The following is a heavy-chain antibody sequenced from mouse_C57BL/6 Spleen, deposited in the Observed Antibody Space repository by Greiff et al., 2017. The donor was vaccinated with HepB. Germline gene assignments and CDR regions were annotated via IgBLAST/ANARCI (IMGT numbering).Heavy chain of an antibody. CDR2: IDPSDSET. J-gene: IGHJ4*01. D-gene: IGHD1-1*01. CDR3: ARGEGTTVVATDYYAMDY. V-gene: IGHV1-52*01. CDR1: GYTFTSYW. Sequence: QVQLQQPGAELVRPGSSVKLSCKASGYTFTSYWMHWVKQRPIQGLEWIGNIDPSDSETHYNQKFKDKATLTVDKSSSTAYMQLSSLTSEDAAVYYCARGEGTTVVATDYYAMDYWGQGTSVTVSS.